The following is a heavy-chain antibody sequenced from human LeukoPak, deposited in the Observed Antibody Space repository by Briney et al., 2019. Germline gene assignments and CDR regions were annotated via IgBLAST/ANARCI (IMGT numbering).Heavy chain of an antibody. J-gene: IGHJ6*03. CDR1: GRFISSYY. V-gene: IGHV4-59*07. Sequence: ASDTLSLTCTVSGRFISSYYWSWLRHPRGEAREGIGYIYYSGGTNYNHSLKSRVTISVDTSTNQFSLKLSTVTAADTGVYYCARKLISAPYYYYCTVIWGKGTTVTVSS. CDR2: IYYSGGT. D-gene: IGHD5-24*01. CDR3: ARKLISAPYYYYCTVI.